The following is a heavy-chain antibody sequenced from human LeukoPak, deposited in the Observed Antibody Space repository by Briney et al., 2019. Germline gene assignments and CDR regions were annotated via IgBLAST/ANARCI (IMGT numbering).Heavy chain of an antibody. J-gene: IGHJ3*02. D-gene: IGHD4-17*01. CDR2: IIVGSGAT. CDR3: AAELYGVYTDCCTFHI. Sequence: SVKVSCKTSGFTFSTSAVQWVRQARGQRLEWIGWIIVGSGATNYAQSLQGRFTITRDMSTNTAYMELSSLGSEDSAVYYCAAELYGVYTDCCTFHIWGQGTMVTVSS. CDR1: GFTFSTSA. V-gene: IGHV1-58*01.